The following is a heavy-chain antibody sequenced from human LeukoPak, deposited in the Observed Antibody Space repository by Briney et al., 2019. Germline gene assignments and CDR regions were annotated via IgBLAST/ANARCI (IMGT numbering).Heavy chain of an antibody. CDR2: IYSGGST. V-gene: IGHV3-53*01. J-gene: IGHJ4*02. D-gene: IGHD3-10*01. CDR1: GFTVSRKD. Sequence: GGSLRLSCAASGFTVSRKDMSWVRQAPGKGLEWVSLIYSGGSTYYADSVKGRFTISRDNYKNTLYLQMNNLRGEDTAVYYCASGEWLQNYWGQGTLVTVSS. CDR3: ASGEWLQNY.